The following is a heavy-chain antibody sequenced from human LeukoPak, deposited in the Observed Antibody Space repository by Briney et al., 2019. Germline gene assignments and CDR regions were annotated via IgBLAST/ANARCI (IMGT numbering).Heavy chain of an antibody. CDR3: ARQRYRPSTSCRGPNNRFHP. Sequence: GESLKISCKGSGYSFTIHWIGWVRQMPGKGLEWMGIIYPGDSDTRYSPSFQGQVTISADKSISSACLQWSSLKGSDTAMYYRARQRYRPSTSCRGPNNRFHPWGQGPLVTVSS. CDR1: GYSFTIHW. J-gene: IGHJ5*02. CDR2: IYPGDSDT. D-gene: IGHD2-2*01. V-gene: IGHV5-51*01.